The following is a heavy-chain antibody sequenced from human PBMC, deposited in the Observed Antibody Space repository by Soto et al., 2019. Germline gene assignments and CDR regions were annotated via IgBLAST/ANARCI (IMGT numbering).Heavy chain of an antibody. D-gene: IGHD3-22*01. J-gene: IGHJ4*02. CDR2: IIPTYGTT. CDR1: GDALTGYT. V-gene: IGHV1-69*01. Sequence: QVQLVQSGAEVKKPGSSVTVSCKASGDALTGYTISWVRQARGHGREWMGGIIPTYGTTNYAQKFQGRVRMTADESTTTVYMELSSLRSEDTAMYFCARDRYYHDNSGYHPQFDSWGQGTLVTVSS. CDR3: ARDRYYHDNSGYHPQFDS.